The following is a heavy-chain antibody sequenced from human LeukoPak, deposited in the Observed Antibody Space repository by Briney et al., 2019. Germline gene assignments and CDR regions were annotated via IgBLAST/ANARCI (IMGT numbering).Heavy chain of an antibody. CDR2: IITILGIA. Sequence: SVKVSCKASGGTFSSYTISWVRQAPGQGREWMGRIITILGIANYAQKFQGRVTITADKSTSTAYMELTSLRSEDTAVYYCANVAGYCSTTSCYTYFQHWGQGTLVTVSS. V-gene: IGHV1-69*02. J-gene: IGHJ1*01. D-gene: IGHD2-2*02. CDR3: ANVAGYCSTTSCYTYFQH. CDR1: GGTFSSYT.